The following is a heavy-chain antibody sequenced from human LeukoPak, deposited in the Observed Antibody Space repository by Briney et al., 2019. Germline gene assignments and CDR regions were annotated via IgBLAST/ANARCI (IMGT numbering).Heavy chain of an antibody. Sequence: SETLSLTCAVYGGSFSGYYWSWIRQPPGKGLEWIGETNHSGSSNYNPSLKSRVTISVDTSKNQFSLKLSSVTAADTAVYYCARGEDGDYYFQHWGQGTLVTVSS. V-gene: IGHV4-34*01. D-gene: IGHD4-17*01. J-gene: IGHJ1*01. CDR1: GGSFSGYY. CDR3: ARGEDGDYYFQH. CDR2: TNHSGSS.